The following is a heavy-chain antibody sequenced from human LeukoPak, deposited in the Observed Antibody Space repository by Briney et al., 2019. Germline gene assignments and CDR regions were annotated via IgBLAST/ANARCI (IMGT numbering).Heavy chain of an antibody. CDR2: IYPGDSDT. D-gene: IGHD4-17*01. CDR3: ARHAPQANYGDYVFDY. V-gene: IGHV5-51*01. Sequence: GESLKISCKGSGYSFTNYWIGWVRQMPGKGLEWMEIIYPGDSDTRYSPSFEGQVTISADKSISTAYLQWSSLKASDTAMYYCARHAPQANYGDYVFDYWGQGTLVTVSS. J-gene: IGHJ4*02. CDR1: GYSFTNYW.